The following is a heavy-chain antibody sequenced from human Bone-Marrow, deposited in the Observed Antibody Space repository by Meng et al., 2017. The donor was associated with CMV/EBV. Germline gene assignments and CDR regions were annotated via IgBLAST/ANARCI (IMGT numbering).Heavy chain of an antibody. Sequence: ASVKVSCKASGYTFTGYYMHWVRQAPGQGLEWMGWINAYNGNTNYAQKLQDRVTMTTDTSTSTAYMELRSLISDDQAVYYCAGDSTRSGWYYYYYGMDVWGQGTTVTVSS. D-gene: IGHD6-19*01. CDR2: INAYNGNT. CDR3: AGDSTRSGWYYYYYGMDV. V-gene: IGHV1-18*04. CDR1: GYTFTGYY. J-gene: IGHJ6*02.